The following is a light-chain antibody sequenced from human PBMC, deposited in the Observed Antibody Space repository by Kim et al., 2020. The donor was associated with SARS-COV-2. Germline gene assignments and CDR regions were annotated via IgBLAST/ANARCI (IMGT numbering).Light chain of an antibody. CDR3: SSYSSSSTLV. CDR1: SSDVGGYNY. J-gene: IGLJ3*02. Sequence: QSALTQPASVSGSPGQSITIPCTGTSSDVGGYNYVSWYQQHPGKAPKVMIYDVTKRPSGVSNRLSGSKSGNTASLTISGLQADDEADYFCSSYSSSSTLVFGGGTKVTVL. V-gene: IGLV2-14*03. CDR2: DVT.